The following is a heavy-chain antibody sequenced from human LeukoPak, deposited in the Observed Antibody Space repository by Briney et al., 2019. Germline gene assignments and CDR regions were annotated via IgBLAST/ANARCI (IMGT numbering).Heavy chain of an antibody. J-gene: IGHJ3*02. CDR3: VALERRPI. CDR1: GGTFSSYA. CDR2: IIPILGTA. V-gene: IGHV1-69*01. Sequence: SVKVSCKASGGTFSSYAINWVRQAPGQGLEWMGGIIPILGTANNAQKFQGRVTITADESTSTAYMELSSLRSEDTAVYYCVALERRPIWGQGTMVTVSS. D-gene: IGHD1-1*01.